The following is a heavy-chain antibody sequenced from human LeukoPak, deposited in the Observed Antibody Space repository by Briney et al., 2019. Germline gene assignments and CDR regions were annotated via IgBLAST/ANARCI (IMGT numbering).Heavy chain of an antibody. Sequence: ASVKVSCKASGYTFTSYAMNWVRQAPGQGLEWMGWINTNTGNPTYAQGFTGRFVFSLDTSVSTAYLQISSLKAEDTAVYYCAREWQLVRRDAFDIWGQGTMVTVSS. CDR2: INTNTGNP. D-gene: IGHD1-1*01. J-gene: IGHJ3*02. V-gene: IGHV7-4-1*02. CDR3: AREWQLVRRDAFDI. CDR1: GYTFTSYA.